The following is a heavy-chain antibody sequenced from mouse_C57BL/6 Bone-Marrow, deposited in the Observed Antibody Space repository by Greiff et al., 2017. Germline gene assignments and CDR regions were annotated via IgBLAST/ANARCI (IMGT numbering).Heavy chain of an antibody. J-gene: IGHJ1*03. D-gene: IGHD1-1*01. CDR2: ISDGGSYT. CDR3: SRGIYGWYLDD. Sequence: EVKLVESGGGLVKPGGSLKLSCAASGFTFSSYAMSWVRQTPEKRLEWVATISDGGSYTYYPDNVKGRFTISRDNAKNNPYLHMSHLTSEDTAMYYCSRGIYGWYLDDWGKGTTLTVSS. V-gene: IGHV5-4*03. CDR1: GFTFSSYA.